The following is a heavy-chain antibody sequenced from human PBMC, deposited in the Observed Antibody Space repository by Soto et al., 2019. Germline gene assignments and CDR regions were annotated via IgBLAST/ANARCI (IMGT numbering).Heavy chain of an antibody. J-gene: IGHJ6*02. D-gene: IGHD4-17*01. Sequence: QVQLIQSGAAVKKPGSSGKVSCHTSGDAFSCYAMSWVRQGPGQGLEWMGGIIPMFGTPIYTEKFQGRVTITADETTRAVYMELRSLTSDDSAVYYCARSYSVTTSSYYGMDVWGQGTTIIVS. CDR2: IIPMFGTP. V-gene: IGHV1-69*01. CDR3: ARSYSVTTSSYYGMDV. CDR1: GDAFSCYA.